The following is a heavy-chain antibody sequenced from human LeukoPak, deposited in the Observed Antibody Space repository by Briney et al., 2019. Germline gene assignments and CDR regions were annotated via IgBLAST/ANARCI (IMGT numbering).Heavy chain of an antibody. CDR2: ISSSSSYK. V-gene: IGHV3-21*01. Sequence: PGGSLRLSCAASGFTFSSYSMNWVRQAPGKGLEWVSSISSSSSYKYYADSVKGRFTISRDNAKNSLYLQMNSLRAEDTAVYYCAKTVGANGDYWGQGTLVTVSS. CDR1: GFTFSSYS. J-gene: IGHJ4*02. D-gene: IGHD1-26*01. CDR3: AKTVGANGDY.